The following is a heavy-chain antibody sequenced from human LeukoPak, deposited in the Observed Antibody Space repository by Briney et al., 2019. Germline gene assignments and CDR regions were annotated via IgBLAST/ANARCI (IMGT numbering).Heavy chain of an antibody. CDR3: AKSRSAYPRVDGFDM. CDR1: GFIFSSYW. CDR2: ISGSGGPT. D-gene: IGHD3-3*01. Sequence: GGSLRLSFAASGFIFSSYWVRWVRQAAGRGVEGVSAISGSGGPTYNADSVMGRFNISRDNSKSTLYLQMNSLRAEDTALYYCAKSRSAYPRVDGFDMWGQGTMVTVSS. J-gene: IGHJ3*02. V-gene: IGHV3-23*01.